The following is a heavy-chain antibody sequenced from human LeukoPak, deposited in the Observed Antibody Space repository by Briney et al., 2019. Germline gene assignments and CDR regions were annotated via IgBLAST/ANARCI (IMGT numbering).Heavy chain of an antibody. D-gene: IGHD5-18*01. Sequence: GGSLRLSCAASGFTFTTYWMHWVRQAPGKGLVWVSHINSDGSITSYADSAKGRFTISRDNAKNTLYLQMNSLRAEDTAVYYCARDAVDTANAVWGQGTTVTVSS. V-gene: IGHV3-74*01. CDR1: GFTFTTYW. CDR3: ARDAVDTANAV. CDR2: INSDGSIT. J-gene: IGHJ6*02.